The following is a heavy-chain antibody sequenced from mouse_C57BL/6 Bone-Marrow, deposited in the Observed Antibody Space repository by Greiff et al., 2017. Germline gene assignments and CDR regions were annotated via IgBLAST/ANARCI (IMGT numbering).Heavy chain of an antibody. D-gene: IGHD1-1*01. J-gene: IGHJ4*01. CDR1: GYTFTGYW. CDR2: ILPGSGST. Sequence: VQLQQSGAELMKPGASVKLSCKATGYTFTGYWIEWVKQRPGHGLEWIGEILPGSGSTNYNEKFKGKATFTADTSSNTAYMQLSSLTTEDSAIYYCAREITTVVAPYYAMDYWGQGTSVTVSS. CDR3: AREITTVVAPYYAMDY. V-gene: IGHV1-9*01.